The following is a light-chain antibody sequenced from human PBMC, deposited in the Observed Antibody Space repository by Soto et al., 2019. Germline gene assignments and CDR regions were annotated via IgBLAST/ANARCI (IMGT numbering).Light chain of an antibody. J-gene: IGKJ4*01. Sequence: EIVLTQSPATLSLSPGERATLSCRASQSISSYLAWYQQKPGQAPRLLIYDASTRATAIPTRFRVSRSGTGFTIPISSLKPEDFVLYSCPQRLNWHLTFGGGTKVEIK. CDR2: DAS. V-gene: IGKV3-11*01. CDR1: QSISSY. CDR3: PQRLNWHLT.